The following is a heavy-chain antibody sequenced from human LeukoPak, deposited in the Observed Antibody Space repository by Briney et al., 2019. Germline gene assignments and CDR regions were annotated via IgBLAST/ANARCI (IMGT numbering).Heavy chain of an antibody. CDR1: GGSISSYY. Sequence: PSETLSLTCTVSGGSISSYYWSWIRQPPGKGLEWIGYIYYSGSTNYNPSLKSRVTISVDTSKNQFSLNLNSVTAADTAVYYCAREDIVVVPAAGGSNYYYYGMDVWGQGTTVTVSS. J-gene: IGHJ6*02. V-gene: IGHV4-59*01. CDR3: AREDIVVVPAAGGSNYYYYGMDV. CDR2: IYYSGST. D-gene: IGHD2-2*01.